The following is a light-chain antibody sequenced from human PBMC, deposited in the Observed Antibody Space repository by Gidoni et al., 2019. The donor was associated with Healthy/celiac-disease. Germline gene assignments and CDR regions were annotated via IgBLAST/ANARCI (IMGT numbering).Light chain of an antibody. Sequence: IVLTQSPGTQSLSPGERATLSCRASQRVSSSYLAWYQQKPGQAPRRLIYGASSRATGIPDRFSGSGSGTDFTLTISRLEPEDFAVYYCQQYGSSPRTFGQGTKVEIK. J-gene: IGKJ1*01. CDR1: QRVSSSY. V-gene: IGKV3-20*01. CDR3: QQYGSSPRT. CDR2: GAS.